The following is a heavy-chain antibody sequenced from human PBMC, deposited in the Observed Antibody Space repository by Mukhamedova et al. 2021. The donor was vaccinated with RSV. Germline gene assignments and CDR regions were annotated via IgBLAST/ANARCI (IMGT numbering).Heavy chain of an antibody. Sequence: SLKSRVTTSVDTSKNQFSLKLSSVTAADTAVYYCARDELYCSSTSCLYGMDVWGQGTTVTVSS. J-gene: IGHJ6*02. D-gene: IGHD2-2*01. CDR3: ARDELYCSSTSCLYGMDV. V-gene: IGHV4-61*02.